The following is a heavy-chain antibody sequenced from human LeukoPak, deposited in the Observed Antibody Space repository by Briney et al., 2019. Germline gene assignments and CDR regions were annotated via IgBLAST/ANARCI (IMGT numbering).Heavy chain of an antibody. CDR3: ARDHQYYDILTGYYGGYYFDY. CDR2: ISSSSSYI. J-gene: IGHJ4*02. Sequence: GGSLRLSCAASGFTFSSYSMNWVRQAPGKGLEWVSSISSSSSYIYYADSVKGRFTISRDNAKNSLYLQMNSLRAEDTAVYYCARDHQYYDILTGYYGGYYFDYWGQGTLVTVSS. D-gene: IGHD3-9*01. V-gene: IGHV3-21*01. CDR1: GFTFSSYS.